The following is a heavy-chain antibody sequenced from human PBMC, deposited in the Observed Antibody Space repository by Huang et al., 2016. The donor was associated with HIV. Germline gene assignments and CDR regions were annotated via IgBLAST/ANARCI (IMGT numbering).Heavy chain of an antibody. CDR3: ARQGVGDFVVEPTGLGAFDI. J-gene: IGHJ3*02. D-gene: IGHD2-2*01. Sequence: EVQLVQSGAVVKKPGESLKISCQGSGYTFNGYWIGWVRQMPGKALGLWGIIYPGDSDTPYSPSFQGQFTISADKSISTPYLQWSGLKASDTAMYYCARQGVGDFVVEPTGLGAFDIWGQGTMVTVSS. CDR2: IYPGDSDT. V-gene: IGHV5-51*01. CDR1: GYTFNGYW.